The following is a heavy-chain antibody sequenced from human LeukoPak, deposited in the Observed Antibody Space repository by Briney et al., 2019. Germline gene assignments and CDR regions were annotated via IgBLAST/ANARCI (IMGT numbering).Heavy chain of an antibody. CDR3: ARRDSSSCIDY. J-gene: IGHJ4*02. D-gene: IGHD6-13*01. V-gene: IGHV4-59*08. CDR1: GGSISSYY. Sequence: SETLSLTCTVSGGSISSYYWSWIRQPPGKGLDWIGYIYYSGSTNYNPSLKSRVTISVDTSKNQFSLKLSSVTAADMAVYYCARRDSSSCIDYWGQGTLVTVSS. CDR2: IYYSGST.